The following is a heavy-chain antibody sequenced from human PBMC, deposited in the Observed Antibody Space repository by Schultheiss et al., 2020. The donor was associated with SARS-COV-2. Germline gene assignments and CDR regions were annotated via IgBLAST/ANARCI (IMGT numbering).Heavy chain of an antibody. Sequence: SETLSLTCTVSGGSISSYYWSWIRQPPGKGLEWIGRIYTSGSTNYNPSLKSRVTISVDTSKNQFSLKLSSVTAADTAVYYCATLYSSSWGDTFDIWGQGTMVTVSS. CDR1: GGSISSYY. V-gene: IGHV4-4*07. J-gene: IGHJ3*02. CDR2: IYTSGST. D-gene: IGHD6-13*01. CDR3: ATLYSSSWGDTFDI.